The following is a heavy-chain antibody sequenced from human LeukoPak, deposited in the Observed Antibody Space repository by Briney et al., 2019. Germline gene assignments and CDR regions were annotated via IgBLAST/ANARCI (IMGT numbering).Heavy chain of an antibody. J-gene: IGHJ4*02. CDR1: GYSFTSYW. D-gene: IGHD3-10*01. CDR2: IYPGDSDT. Sequence: GESLKISCKGSGYSFTSYWIGWVRQMPGKGLEWMGIIYPGDSDTRYSPSFQGQVTISADKSITTAYLQWSSLKAPDTAMYFCATTPAGFGESYFDSWGQGTLVTVSS. CDR3: ATTPAGFGESYFDS. V-gene: IGHV5-51*01.